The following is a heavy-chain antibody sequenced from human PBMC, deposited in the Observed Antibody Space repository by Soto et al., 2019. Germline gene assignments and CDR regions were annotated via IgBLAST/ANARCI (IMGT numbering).Heavy chain of an antibody. D-gene: IGHD3-10*01. CDR2: IHRTGST. Sequence: PSETRSLTCSVSRGSISSYYWSWVRQPPGKGLEWIGFIHRTGSTKYNPSLESRVAISVDTSQNQLSLRLSSVTAADTAVYYCARESAGSGKNNWFDPWGQGILVTVS. CDR3: ARESAGSGKNNWFDP. CDR1: RGSISSYY. V-gene: IGHV4-59*01. J-gene: IGHJ5*02.